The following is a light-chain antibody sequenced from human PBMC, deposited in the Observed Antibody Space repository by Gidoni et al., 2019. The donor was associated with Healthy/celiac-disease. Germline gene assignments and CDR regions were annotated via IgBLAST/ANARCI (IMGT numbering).Light chain of an antibody. Sequence: QSLLTQPPSVSGAPGQRVPLSCTGSSSNIGAGYDVHWYQQLPGTAPKLLIYGNSNRPSGVPDRFSGCKSGTSASLAITGLQAEDEADYYCQSYDSSSVVFGGGTKLTVL. V-gene: IGLV1-40*01. J-gene: IGLJ2*01. CDR2: GNS. CDR3: QSYDSSSVV. CDR1: SSNIGAGYD.